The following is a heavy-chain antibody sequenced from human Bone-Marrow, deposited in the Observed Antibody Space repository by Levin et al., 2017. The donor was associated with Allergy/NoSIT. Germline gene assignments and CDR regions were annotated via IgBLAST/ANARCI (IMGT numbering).Heavy chain of an antibody. D-gene: IGHD3-9*01. Sequence: GGSLRLSCAASGFTFSNAWMSWVRQAPGKGLEWVGRIKSKTDGGTTDYAAPVKGRFTISRDDSKNTLYLQMNSLKTEDTAVYYCTTDFRCSTRGYYDILTGYLGAFDIWGQGTMVTVSS. CDR2: IKSKTDGGTT. V-gene: IGHV3-15*01. J-gene: IGHJ3*02. CDR3: TTDFRCSTRGYYDILTGYLGAFDI. CDR1: GFTFSNAW.